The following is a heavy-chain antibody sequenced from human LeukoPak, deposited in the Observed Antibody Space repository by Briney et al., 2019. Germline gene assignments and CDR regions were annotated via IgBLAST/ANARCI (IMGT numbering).Heavy chain of an antibody. CDR1: GFTFSSYG. CDR3: ARANTPFADY. J-gene: IGHJ4*02. V-gene: IGHV3-30*03. CDR2: ISYDGSNK. Sequence: GGSLRLSCAASGFTFSSYGMHWVRQAPGKGLEWVAVISYDGSNKYYAESVKGRFTISRDNSKNTVYLQMNSLRVEDTAVYYCARANTPFADYWGQGTLVTVSS. D-gene: IGHD2-2*02.